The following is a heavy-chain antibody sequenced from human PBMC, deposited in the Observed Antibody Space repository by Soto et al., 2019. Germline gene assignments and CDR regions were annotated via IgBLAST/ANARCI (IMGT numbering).Heavy chain of an antibody. D-gene: IGHD6-13*01. Sequence: SETLSLTCTVSGGSISSRSYYWGWIRQPPGKGLEWIGSIYYSGSTYYNPSLKSRVTISVDTSKNQFSLKLSSVTAADTAVYYCARVRRAGQVDYWGQGTLVTVSS. V-gene: IGHV4-39*01. CDR3: ARVRRAGQVDY. J-gene: IGHJ4*02. CDR2: IYYSGST. CDR1: GGSISSRSYY.